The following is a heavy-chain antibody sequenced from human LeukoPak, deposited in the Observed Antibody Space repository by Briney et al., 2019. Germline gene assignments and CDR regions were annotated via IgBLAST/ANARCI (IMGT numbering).Heavy chain of an antibody. CDR2: IYYSGST. J-gene: IGHJ4*02. V-gene: IGHV4-59*01. CDR3: ANVPIAVAGTSEGY. Sequence: SETQSLTCTVSGGSISSYYWSWIRQPPGKGQEWIGYIYYSGSTNYNPSLKSRVTISVDTSKNQFSLKVSSVTAADTAVYYCANVPIAVAGTSEGYWGQGILVTVSS. CDR1: GGSISSYY. D-gene: IGHD6-19*01.